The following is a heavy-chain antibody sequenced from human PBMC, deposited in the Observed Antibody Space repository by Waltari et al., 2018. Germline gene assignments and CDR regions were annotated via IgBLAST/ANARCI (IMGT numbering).Heavy chain of an antibody. Sequence: EVQLVESGGGLEQPGGSLRLSCAASGFTFSSYSMNWVRQAPGKGLEWVSYISSSSTIYYADSVKGRFTISRDNAKNSLYLQMNSLRAEDTAVYYCARDPGSPVDAFDIWGQGTMVTVSS. CDR2: ISSSSTI. D-gene: IGHD1-1*01. CDR3: ARDPGSPVDAFDI. CDR1: GFTFSSYS. J-gene: IGHJ3*02. V-gene: IGHV3-48*04.